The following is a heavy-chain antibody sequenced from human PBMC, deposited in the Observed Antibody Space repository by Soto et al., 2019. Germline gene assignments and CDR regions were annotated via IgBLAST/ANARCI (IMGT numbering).Heavy chain of an antibody. CDR3: ATPGNVLRYFADFGYYYMDV. CDR1: GFSISTNGYY. J-gene: IGHJ6*03. D-gene: IGHD3-9*01. V-gene: IGHV4-39*01. Sequence: AETLSLTCTVSGFSISTNGYYWVCNRQPPGKGLEWIGSIYYSGSTYYNPSLKSRVTISVDTSKNQFSLKLSSVTAADTAVYYCATPGNVLRYFADFGYYYMDVWGKGTTVTVSS. CDR2: IYYSGST.